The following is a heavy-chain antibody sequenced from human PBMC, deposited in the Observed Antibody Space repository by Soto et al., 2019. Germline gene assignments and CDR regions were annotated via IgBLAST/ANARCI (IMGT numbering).Heavy chain of an antibody. CDR2: IYYSGST. CDR1: GGSISSGGYY. Sequence: QVQLQESGPGLVKPSQTLSLTCTVSGGSISSGGYYWSWIRQHPEKGLEWIGYIYYSGSTYYNPSLKSRVTISVDTSKNQFSLKLSSVTAADTAVYYCARGRGRPPLLVDYWGQGTLVTVSS. D-gene: IGHD3-3*01. CDR3: ARGRGRPPLLVDY. J-gene: IGHJ4*02. V-gene: IGHV4-31*03.